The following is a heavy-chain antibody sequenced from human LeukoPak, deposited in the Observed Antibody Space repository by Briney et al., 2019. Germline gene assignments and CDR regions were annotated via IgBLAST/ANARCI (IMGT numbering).Heavy chain of an antibody. V-gene: IGHV4-59*01. Sequence: SETLSLTCTVSGGSISSYYWSWIRQPPGKGLEWIGYIYYSGSTNYNPSLKSRVTISADTSNNQFSLKLSSVTAADTAVYYCARADPYSSGWYYFDFWGQGTLVTVSS. CDR3: ARADPYSSGWYYFDF. CDR2: IYYSGST. J-gene: IGHJ4*02. CDR1: GGSISSYY. D-gene: IGHD6-19*01.